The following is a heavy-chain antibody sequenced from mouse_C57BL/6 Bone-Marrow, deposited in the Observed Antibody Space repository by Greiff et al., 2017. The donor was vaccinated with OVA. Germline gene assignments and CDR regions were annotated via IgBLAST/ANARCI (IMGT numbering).Heavy chain of an antibody. CDR2: INPNNGGT. Sequence: VQLKQSGPELVKPGALVKIPCKASGYTFTDYNMDWVKQSHGKSLEWIGDINPNNGGTIYNQKFKGKATLTVDKSSSTAYMELRSLTSEDTAVYYCARKRVPWYFDVWGTGTTVTVSS. CDR1: GYTFTDYN. J-gene: IGHJ1*03. V-gene: IGHV1-18*01. CDR3: ARKRVPWYFDV.